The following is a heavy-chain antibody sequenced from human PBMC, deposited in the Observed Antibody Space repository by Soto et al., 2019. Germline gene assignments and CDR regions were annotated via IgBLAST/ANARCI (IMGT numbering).Heavy chain of an antibody. J-gene: IGHJ2*01. Sequence: GASVKVSCKASGGTFSSYAISWVRQAPGQGLEWMGGIIPIFGTANYAQKFQGRVTITADESTSTAYMELSSLRSEDTAVYYCARALNLYSGSYYEYWYFDLWGRRTLVPVSS. V-gene: IGHV1-69*13. CDR3: ARALNLYSGSYYEYWYFDL. CDR2: IIPIFGTA. CDR1: GGTFSSYA. D-gene: IGHD1-26*01.